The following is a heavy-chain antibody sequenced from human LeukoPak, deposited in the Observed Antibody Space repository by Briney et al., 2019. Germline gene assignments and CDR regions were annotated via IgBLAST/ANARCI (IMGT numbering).Heavy chain of an antibody. V-gene: IGHV3-43D*03. CDR2: ISWDGGST. CDR1: GFTFDDYA. D-gene: IGHD3-10*01. CDR3: PKSGYYYYMDV. Sequence: GGSLRFSCAASGFTFDDYAMHWFRQAPGKGLEWVSLISWDGGSTYYADSGKGRFTISRDNSKNSLYLQMNSLRAEDTALYYCPKSGYYYYMDVWGKGTTVTVSS. J-gene: IGHJ6*03.